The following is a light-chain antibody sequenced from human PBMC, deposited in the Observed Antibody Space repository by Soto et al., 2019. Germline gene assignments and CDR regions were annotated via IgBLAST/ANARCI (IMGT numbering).Light chain of an antibody. V-gene: IGKV3-20*01. CDR1: QSVSSNY. CDR2: GAS. Sequence: EIVLTQSPGTLSLSPGERATLSCRASQSVSSNYLAWYQQKPGQAPRLLTYGASSRATGIPDRFSGSGSGTDFTLTIRRLEPEDFAVYYCQQYGSSYPWTFGQGTRWIS. CDR3: QQYGSSYPWT. J-gene: IGKJ1*01.